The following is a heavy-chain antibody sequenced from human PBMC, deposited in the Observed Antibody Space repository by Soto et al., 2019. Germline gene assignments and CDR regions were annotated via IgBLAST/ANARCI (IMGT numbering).Heavy chain of an antibody. D-gene: IGHD3-10*01. V-gene: IGHV3-30*18. CDR3: ANRQGPACSRDHFYYYPMEV. CDR1: GFTFGSYG. J-gene: IGHJ6*02. Sequence: PRGSLRLSCTASGFTFGSYGMHWVRQAPGKGLEWLAYISHEGVMKFYAGSVKGRFTISRDNSKNTLYLQLSSLRPDDTGVYHCANRQGPACSRDHFYYYPMEVWGRGTTVTVSS. CDR2: ISHEGVMK.